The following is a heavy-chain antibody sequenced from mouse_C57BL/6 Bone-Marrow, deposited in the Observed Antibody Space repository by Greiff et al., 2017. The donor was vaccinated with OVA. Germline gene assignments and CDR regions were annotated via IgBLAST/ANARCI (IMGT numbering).Heavy chain of an antibody. V-gene: IGHV2-9-1*01. CDR2: IWTGGST. CDR1: GFSLTSYA. CDR3: ARNSPYYGNFHFDY. Sequence: VKLMESGPGLVAPSQSLSITCTVSGFSLTSYAISWVRQPPGKGLEWLGVIWTGGSTNYNSALKSRLSISKDNSKSQVFLKMNSLQTDDTARYYCARNSPYYGNFHFDYWGQGTTLTVSS. D-gene: IGHD2-10*01. J-gene: IGHJ2*01.